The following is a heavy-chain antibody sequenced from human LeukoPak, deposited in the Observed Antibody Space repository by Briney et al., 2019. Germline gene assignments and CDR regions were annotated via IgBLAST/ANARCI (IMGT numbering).Heavy chain of an antibody. CDR3: ARWNYRTYFDY. CDR2: IYSGGST. D-gene: IGHD1-7*01. J-gene: IGHJ4*02. V-gene: IGHV3-66*01. Sequence: GGSLRLSCAASGFTFSSYWMHWVRQAPGKGLEWVSVIYSGGSTYYADSVKGRFTISRDNSKNTLYLQMNSLRAEDTAVYYCARWNYRTYFDYWGQGTLVTVSS. CDR1: GFTFSSYW.